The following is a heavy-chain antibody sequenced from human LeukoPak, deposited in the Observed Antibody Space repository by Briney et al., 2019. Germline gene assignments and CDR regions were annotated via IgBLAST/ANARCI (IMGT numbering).Heavy chain of an antibody. CDR3: ARGPYGSGSYR. J-gene: IGHJ4*02. CDR1: GGSISSYY. V-gene: IGHV4-59*01. CDR2: IYYSGST. D-gene: IGHD3-10*01. Sequence: PSETLSLTCTVSGGSISSYYWSWIRQPPGKGLEWIGYIYYSGSTNYNPSLKSRVTISVDTSKNQFSLKLSSVTAADTAVYYCARGPYGSGSYRWGQGTLVTVSS.